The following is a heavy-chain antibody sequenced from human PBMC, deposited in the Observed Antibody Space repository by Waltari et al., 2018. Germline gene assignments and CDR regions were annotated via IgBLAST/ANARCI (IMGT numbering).Heavy chain of an antibody. CDR3: ATYVGASVGTAAFDV. V-gene: IGHV4-39*01. J-gene: IGHJ3*01. CDR1: GGSITSTSHY. CDR2: ISYSGAI. Sequence: PGLVKPSETLSLTCSVSGGSITSTSHYWGWIRQPPGKGLEWTGTISYSGAIYNNPSLKSRLTISVDTSKNQFSLKLSSVTAADTALYYCATYVGASVGTAAFDVWGQGTMVTVSS. D-gene: IGHD3-16*01.